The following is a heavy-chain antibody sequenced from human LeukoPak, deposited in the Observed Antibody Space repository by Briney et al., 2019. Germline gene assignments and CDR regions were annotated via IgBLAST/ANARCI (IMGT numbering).Heavy chain of an antibody. CDR3: ANTVTTSNYFDY. J-gene: IGHJ4*02. Sequence: GRSLRLSCAASGFTFGSYGMHWVRQAPGKGLEWVAVISYDGSNKYYADSVKGRFTISRDNSKNTLYLQMNSLRAEDTAVYYCANTVTTSNYFDYWGQGTLVTVSS. D-gene: IGHD4-17*01. CDR1: GFTFGSYG. CDR2: ISYDGSNK. V-gene: IGHV3-30*18.